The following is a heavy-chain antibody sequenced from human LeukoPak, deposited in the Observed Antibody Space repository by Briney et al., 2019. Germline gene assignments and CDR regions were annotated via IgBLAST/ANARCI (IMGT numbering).Heavy chain of an antibody. Sequence: PGGSLRLSCAASGFTFRNCALTWVRQAPGKGLEWVSLISGKGETTYYADSVKGRSTISRDNSKNTAYLQMNSLRAEDTALYYCVKRRSVNSGPFDYWGQGILVTVSS. D-gene: IGHD4-23*01. CDR3: VKRRSVNSGPFDY. V-gene: IGHV3-23*01. CDR1: GFTFRNCA. CDR2: ISGKGETT. J-gene: IGHJ4*02.